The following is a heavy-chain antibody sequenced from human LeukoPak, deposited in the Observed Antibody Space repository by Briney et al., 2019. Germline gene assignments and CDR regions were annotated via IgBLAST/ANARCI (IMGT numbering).Heavy chain of an antibody. CDR1: GYTFTGYF. CDR3: ARLSGNYAY. V-gene: IGHV1-2*02. D-gene: IGHD1-26*01. Sequence: VASVKVSCKASGYTFTGYFMHWVRQAPGQGLEWMGWINPNSDGTNYAQKFQGRVTMSRDTSVSTAYMELSRLTSDDTAMYYCARLSGNYAYWGQGTLVTVFS. J-gene: IGHJ4*02. CDR2: INPNSDGT.